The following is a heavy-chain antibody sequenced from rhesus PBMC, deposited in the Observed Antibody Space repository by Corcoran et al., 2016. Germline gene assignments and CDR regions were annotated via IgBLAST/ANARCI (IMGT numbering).Heavy chain of an antibody. V-gene: IGHV6-1*01. D-gene: IGHD1-1*01. Sequence: QVQLQESGPGLVKPSPTLSLTCAISGDSVSSNSATWNWIRQSPSRGLEWLGRTYYRSKWYNDYAQSGQKRISINPDTSKNQCSLQLNSVAPEDMAVYYCARLFGTNDVWGPGVLVTVSS. CDR2: TYYRSKWYN. CDR1: GDSVSSNSAT. J-gene: IGHJ5-1*01. CDR3: ARLFGTNDV.